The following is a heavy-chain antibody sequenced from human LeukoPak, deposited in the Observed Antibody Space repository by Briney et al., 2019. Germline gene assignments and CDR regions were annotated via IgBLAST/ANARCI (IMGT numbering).Heavy chain of an antibody. V-gene: IGHV3-30*03. CDR1: GFTFSRHG. J-gene: IGHJ4*02. Sequence: GGSLRLSCAPSGFTFSRHGMHWVRQAPGKGLEWVAIISNDGGRKYYAHSVEGRFTISRDNSKNTLYLQMDSLRAEDTAVYYCATDQGRWLPLDYWGQGTLVTVSS. CDR3: ATDQGRWLPLDY. CDR2: ISNDGGRK. D-gene: IGHD4-23*01.